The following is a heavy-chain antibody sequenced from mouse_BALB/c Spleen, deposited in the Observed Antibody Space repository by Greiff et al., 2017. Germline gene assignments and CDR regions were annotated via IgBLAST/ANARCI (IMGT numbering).Heavy chain of an antibody. CDR2: IRSKSNNYAT. CDR1: GFTFNTYA. J-gene: IGHJ3*01. D-gene: IGHD3-2*01. V-gene: IGHV10-1*02. CDR3: VRDGQLGRFAY. Sequence: EADGGLVQPKGSLKLSCAASGFTFNTYAMNWVRQAPGKGLEWVARIRSKSNNYATYYADSVKDRFTISRDDSQSMLYLQMNNLKTEDTAMYYCVRDGQLGRFAYWGQGTLVTVSA.